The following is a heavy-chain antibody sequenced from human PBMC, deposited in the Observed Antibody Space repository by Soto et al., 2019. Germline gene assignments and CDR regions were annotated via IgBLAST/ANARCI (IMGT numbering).Heavy chain of an antibody. Sequence: SETLSLTCTVSGGSISSYYWSWIRQPPGKGLEWIGYIYYSGSTNYNPSLKSRVTISVDTSKNQFSLKLSSVTAADTAVYYCARAVRGYSGYGGYYYYYMDVWGKGTTVTVSS. CDR2: IYYSGST. CDR3: ARAVRGYSGYGGYYYYYMDV. V-gene: IGHV4-59*01. CDR1: GGSISSYY. J-gene: IGHJ6*03. D-gene: IGHD5-12*01.